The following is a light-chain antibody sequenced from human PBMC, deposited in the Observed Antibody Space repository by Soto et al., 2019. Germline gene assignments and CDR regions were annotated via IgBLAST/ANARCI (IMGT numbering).Light chain of an antibody. J-gene: IGKJ5*01. CDR1: QSVSSY. CDR2: DAS. V-gene: IGKV3-11*01. Sequence: PGERATLSCRASQSVSSYLAWYQQKPGQAPRLLIYDASNRATGIPARFSGSGSGTDFTLTISSLEPEDFAVYYCQQRSNWPPITFGQGTRLEN. CDR3: QQRSNWPPIT.